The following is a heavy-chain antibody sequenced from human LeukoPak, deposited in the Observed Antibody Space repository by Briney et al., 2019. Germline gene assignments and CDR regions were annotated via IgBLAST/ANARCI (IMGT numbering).Heavy chain of an antibody. CDR2: INPDGSMT. Sequence: GGSLRLSCAASGFTFSGSWMHWVRQGPGKGLVWVSRINPDGSMTSYVDSVKGRFTISRDNAKNTLYLQMNSLRVEDTAVYYCVRALTGTDDFWGQGTLVTVSS. CDR3: VRALTGTDDF. CDR1: GFTFSGSW. J-gene: IGHJ4*02. V-gene: IGHV3-74*01. D-gene: IGHD1-7*01.